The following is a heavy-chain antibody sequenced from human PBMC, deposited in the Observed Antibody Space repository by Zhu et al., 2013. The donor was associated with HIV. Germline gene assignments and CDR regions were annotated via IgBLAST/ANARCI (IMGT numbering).Heavy chain of an antibody. CDR3: ARDTSRVDDSGSYPDYNGMDV. CDR2: IYYSGTT. V-gene: IGHV4-59*01. CDR1: GGSISSYY. Sequence: QVQLQESGPGLVKPSETLSLTCTVSGGSISSYYWSWIRQPPGKGLEWIGYIYYSGTTNYNPSLKSRVTISEDTSKNQFSLKLSSVTAADTAVYYCARDTSRVDDSGSYPDYNGMDVWGQGTTGHRSP. J-gene: IGHJ6*02. D-gene: IGHD3-10*01.